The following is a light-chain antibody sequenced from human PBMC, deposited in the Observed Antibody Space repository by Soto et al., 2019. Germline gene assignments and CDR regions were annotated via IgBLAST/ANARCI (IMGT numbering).Light chain of an antibody. CDR1: QIVARN. CDR3: QQYGGSPIT. J-gene: IGKJ5*01. Sequence: EVVFTQSAGTLSLPPGVRATLSCGAGQIVARNLAWYQQKPGQAPRLLISGASNRATGIQARFSGSGYGTDFTLTISRLEPEDFALYLCQQYGGSPITFGLGTPMEFK. V-gene: IGKV3-20*01. CDR2: GAS.